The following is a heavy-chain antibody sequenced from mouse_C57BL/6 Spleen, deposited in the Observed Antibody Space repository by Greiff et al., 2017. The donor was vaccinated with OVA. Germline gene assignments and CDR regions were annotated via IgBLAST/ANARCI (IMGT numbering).Heavy chain of an antibody. J-gene: IGHJ3*01. CDR1: GYTFTDYY. V-gene: IGHV1-26*01. Sequence: EVKLQESGPELVKPGASVKISCKASGYTFTDYYMNWVKQSHGKSLEWIGDINPNNGGTSYNQKFKGKATLTVDKSSSTAYMELRSLTSEDSAVYYCSRRGKDCESWFAYWGQGTLVTVSA. CDR2: INPNNGGT. CDR3: SRRGKDCESWFAY.